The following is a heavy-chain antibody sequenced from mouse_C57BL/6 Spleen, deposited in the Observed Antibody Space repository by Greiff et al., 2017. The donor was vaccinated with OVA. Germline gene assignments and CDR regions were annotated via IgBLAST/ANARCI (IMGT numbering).Heavy chain of an antibody. Sequence: QVQLQQSGAELVRPGASVKLSCKASGYTFTDYYINWVKQRPGQGLEWIARIYPGSGNTYYNEKFKGKATLTAEKSSSTAYMQLSSLTSEDSAVYFCATSNWDVAYWGQGTLVTVSA. CDR3: ATSNWDVAY. V-gene: IGHV1-76*01. CDR1: GYTFTDYY. J-gene: IGHJ3*01. D-gene: IGHD4-1*01. CDR2: IYPGSGNT.